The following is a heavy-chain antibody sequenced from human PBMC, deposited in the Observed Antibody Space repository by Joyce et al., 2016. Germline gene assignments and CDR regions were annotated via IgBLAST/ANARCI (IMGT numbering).Heavy chain of an antibody. CDR2: ISDDEDYK. D-gene: IGHD3/OR15-3a*01. CDR1: GFSFSNYA. CDR3: ARGNFGPINFDF. V-gene: IGHV3-30-3*01. Sequence: QVQLVESGGGVVQPGRSLRLSCAAPGFSFSNYAMHWVRQGPGKGLECVAVISDDEDYKYYADSVKGRFTISRDNSKNTLYLQLNSLRAEDTAIYYCARGNFGPINFDFWGQGTLVTVSS. J-gene: IGHJ4*02.